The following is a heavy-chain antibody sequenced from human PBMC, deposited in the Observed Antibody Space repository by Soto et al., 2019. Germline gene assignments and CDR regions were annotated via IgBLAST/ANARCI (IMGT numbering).Heavy chain of an antibody. CDR2: IYYSGST. D-gene: IGHD5-12*01. Sequence: SETLSLTCTVSGGSISSYYWSWIRQPPGKGLEWIGYIYYSGSTNYNPSLKSRVTISVDTSKNQFSLKPSSVTAADTAVYYCARGSGYESYNWFDPWGQGTLVTVSS. CDR3: ARGSGYESYNWFDP. CDR1: GGSISSYY. J-gene: IGHJ5*02. V-gene: IGHV4-59*01.